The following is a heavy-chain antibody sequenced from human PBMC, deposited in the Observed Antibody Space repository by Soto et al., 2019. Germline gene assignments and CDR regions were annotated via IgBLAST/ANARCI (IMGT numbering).Heavy chain of an antibody. D-gene: IGHD1-1*01. CDR3: ARELPQRQGRNMDV. CDR2: INHRGSL. J-gene: IGHJ6*02. CDR1: GGSMTTGDQY. Sequence: TLYLTCTVTGGSMTTGDQYWTWIRHRPGEGLEWFGYINHRGSLYYNPSLESRVSMSVDTSKNQFSLNLSSVTAADTAVYYCARELPQRQGRNMDVWGQGTTVTVPS. V-gene: IGHV4-31*03.